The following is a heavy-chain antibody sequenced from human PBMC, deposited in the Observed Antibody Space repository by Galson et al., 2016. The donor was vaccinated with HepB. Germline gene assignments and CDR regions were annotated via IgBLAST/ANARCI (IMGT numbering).Heavy chain of an antibody. CDR1: GFTFSDYY. CDR2: ISRSSSYI. Sequence: SLRLSCAASGFTFSDYYMSWIRQAPGKGLEWISYISRSSSYIIYADSVKGRFTISRADAKNSLYLQMNSLRAEDTAVYYCAREGRGAYSNTIDSWGQGTLVTVSS. V-gene: IGHV3-11*06. CDR3: AREGRGAYSNTIDS. J-gene: IGHJ4*02. D-gene: IGHD3-16*01.